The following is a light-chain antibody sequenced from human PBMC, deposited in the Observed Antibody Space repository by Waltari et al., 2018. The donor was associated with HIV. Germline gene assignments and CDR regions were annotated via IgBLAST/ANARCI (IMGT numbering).Light chain of an antibody. CDR2: RDN. CDR1: RFNIGRNF. CDR3: AAWDDSLRGSYV. V-gene: IGLV1-47*01. J-gene: IGLJ1*01. Sequence: QSVLTQPPSASGTPGQRVILSCSGSRFNIGRNFLSWYQQLPGPAPKVLIFRDNQRPSGVPDRFSGSKSGASASLAISGLRSEDEADYYCAAWDDSLRGSYVFGPGTKVTVL.